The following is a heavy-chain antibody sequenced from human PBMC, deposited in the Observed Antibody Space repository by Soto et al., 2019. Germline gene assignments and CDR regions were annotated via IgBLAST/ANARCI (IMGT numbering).Heavy chain of an antibody. V-gene: IGHV1-2*02. D-gene: IGHD1-1*01. J-gene: IGHJ4*02. CDR2: INPGSGVT. CDR3: ARVAGHKNARFDT. Sequence: ASVKVSCKASGYSFTKYHMRWVRQAPGQGLEWMGWINPGSGVTNQAQKFQGRVTMTRDTSITTTYTELNSLTSDDTAVYYCARVAGHKNARFDTWGQGALVTVSS. CDR1: GYSFTKYH.